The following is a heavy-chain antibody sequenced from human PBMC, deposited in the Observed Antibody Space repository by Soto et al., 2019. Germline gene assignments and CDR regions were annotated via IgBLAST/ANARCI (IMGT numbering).Heavy chain of an antibody. J-gene: IGHJ4*02. D-gene: IGHD6-13*01. CDR2: IYSGGST. V-gene: IGHV3-53*01. CDR3: ARDPPGIAASGGGG. Sequence: EVQLVESGGGLIQPGGSLRLSCAASGFTVSNNYMRWVRQAPGKGLEWVSLIYSGGSTHYADSVKGRFTISRDNSKNTLYLQMNSLRVEDTAVYYCARDPPGIAASGGGGWGQGTLVTVSP. CDR1: GFTVSNNY.